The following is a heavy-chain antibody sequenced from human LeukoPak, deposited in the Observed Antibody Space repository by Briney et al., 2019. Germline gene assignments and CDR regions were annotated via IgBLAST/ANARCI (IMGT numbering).Heavy chain of an antibody. D-gene: IGHD6-13*01. V-gene: IGHV4-4*02. Sequence: SETLSLTCAVSGTSISSNNWWWSWVRQPPGKGLEWIGEIYHSGSTNYNPSLKSRVTISVDKSKNQFSLKLSSVTAADTAVYYCASAEPRGIIWYPYWGQGTLVTVSS. CDR3: ASAEPRGIIWYPY. J-gene: IGHJ4*02. CDR2: IYHSGST. CDR1: GTSISSNNW.